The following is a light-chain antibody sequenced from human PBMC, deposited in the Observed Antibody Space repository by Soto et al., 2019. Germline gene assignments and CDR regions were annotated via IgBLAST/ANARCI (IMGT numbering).Light chain of an antibody. CDR3: MQAVQTPHA. CDR1: QSLLYSDGDNY. Sequence: IVITQSTLSLGSTHRDPASISCMSSQSLLYSDGDNYLDWYLQKPGRSPQLLIYLASNRASGVPARFSGSGSGTYFTLKISRVEAEDVGVYYCMQAVQTPHAFGQGTCLGI. V-gene: IGKV2-28*01. CDR2: LAS. J-gene: IGKJ5*01.